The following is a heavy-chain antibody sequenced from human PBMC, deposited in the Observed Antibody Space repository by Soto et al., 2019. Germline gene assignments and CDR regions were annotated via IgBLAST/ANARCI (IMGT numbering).Heavy chain of an antibody. J-gene: IGHJ6*02. CDR3: ARYDFWSGYLDYYYGMDV. Sequence: ASVKVSCKASGYTFTSYGISWVRQAPGQGLEWMGWISAYNGNTNYAQKLQGRVTMTTDTSTSTAYMELRSLRSDDTAVFYCARYDFWSGYLDYYYGMDVWGQGTTVTVSS. CDR1: GYTFTSYG. CDR2: ISAYNGNT. D-gene: IGHD3-3*01. V-gene: IGHV1-18*01.